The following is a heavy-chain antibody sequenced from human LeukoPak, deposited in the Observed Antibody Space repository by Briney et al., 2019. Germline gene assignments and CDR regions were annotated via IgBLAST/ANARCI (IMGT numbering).Heavy chain of an antibody. CDR1: EYTFTSYD. D-gene: IGHD6-13*01. Sequence: ASVKLSCKASEYTFTSYDINWVRQATGQGLEWMGWMNPNSGNTGYAQKFQGRVTMTRNTSISTAYMELSSLRSEDTAVYYCARVGIAAAGHFDYWGQGTLVTVSS. CDR2: MNPNSGNT. CDR3: ARVGIAAAGHFDY. J-gene: IGHJ4*02. V-gene: IGHV1-8*01.